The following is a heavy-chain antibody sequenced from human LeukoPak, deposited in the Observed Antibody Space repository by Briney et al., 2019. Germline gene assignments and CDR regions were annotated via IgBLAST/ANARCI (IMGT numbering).Heavy chain of an antibody. Sequence: PSETLSLTCTVSGGSISSYYWSWIRQPPGKGLEWIGYIYYSGSTNYNPSLKSRVTISVDTSKNQFSLKLSSVTAADTAVYYCARDRRRTSIAVGAFDIRGQGTMVTVSS. J-gene: IGHJ3*02. V-gene: IGHV4-59*01. CDR2: IYYSGST. CDR1: GGSISSYY. D-gene: IGHD6-19*01. CDR3: ARDRRRTSIAVGAFDI.